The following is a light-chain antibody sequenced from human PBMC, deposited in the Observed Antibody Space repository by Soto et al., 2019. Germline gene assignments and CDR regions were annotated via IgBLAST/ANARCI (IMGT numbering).Light chain of an antibody. V-gene: IGKV3-15*01. CDR1: QSVSSN. CDR3: QQYNNWPPLDT. Sequence: EIVMTQSPATLSVSPGERATLSCRASQSVSSNLAWYQQKPGQAPRLLIYGASTRATGIPARFSGSGSGTEFTLTISSLQSEDFAVYYCQQYNNWPPLDTVGQGTKV. J-gene: IGKJ2*01. CDR2: GAS.